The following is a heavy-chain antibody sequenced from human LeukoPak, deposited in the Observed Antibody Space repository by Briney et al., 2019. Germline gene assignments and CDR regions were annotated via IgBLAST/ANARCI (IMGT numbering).Heavy chain of an antibody. CDR3: AKEGLRQWLVSYYYGMDV. CDR1: GGSISSSSYY. Sequence: SETLSLTCTVSGGSISSSSYYWGWIRQPPGKGLEWIGSIYYSGSTYYNPSLKSRVTISVDTSKNQFSLKLSSVTAADTAVYYCAKEGLRQWLVSYYYGMDVWGQGTTVTVSS. D-gene: IGHD6-19*01. J-gene: IGHJ6*02. V-gene: IGHV4-39*02. CDR2: IYYSGST.